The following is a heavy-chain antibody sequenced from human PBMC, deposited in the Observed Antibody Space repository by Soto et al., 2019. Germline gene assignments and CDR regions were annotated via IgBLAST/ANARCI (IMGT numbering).Heavy chain of an antibody. V-gene: IGHV1-18*04. CDR3: AREGVDYDFWSGSLPFYYYYGMDV. D-gene: IGHD3-3*01. CDR2: ISAYNGNT. Sequence: ASVKVSCKASGYTFTNYGISWVRQAPGQGLEWMVWISAYNGNTNYAQKLQGRVTMTTDTSTSTAYMELRSLRSDDTAVYYCAREGVDYDFWSGSLPFYYYYGMDVWGQGTTVTVSS. CDR1: GYTFTNYG. J-gene: IGHJ6*02.